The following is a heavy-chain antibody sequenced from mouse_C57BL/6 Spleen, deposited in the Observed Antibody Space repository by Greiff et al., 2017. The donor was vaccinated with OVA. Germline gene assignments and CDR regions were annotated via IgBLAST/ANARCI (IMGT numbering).Heavy chain of an antibody. D-gene: IGHD2-1*01. J-gene: IGHJ4*01. CDR2: IGPGSGST. V-gene: IGHV1-77*01. CDR1: GYTFTDYY. CDR3: AKDGNYGNYYARDY. Sequence: QVQLQQSGAELVRPGASVKISCKASGYTFTDYYINWVKQRPGQGLEWIGKIGPGSGSTYYNEKFKGKATLTADKSSSTAYMQLSSLTSEDSAVDVCAKDGNYGNYYARDYWGQGTTVTVSS.